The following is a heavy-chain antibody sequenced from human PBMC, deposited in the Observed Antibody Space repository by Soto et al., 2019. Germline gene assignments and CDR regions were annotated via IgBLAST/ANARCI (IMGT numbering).Heavy chain of an antibody. CDR3: ARGSGITMIVVVITTTHDAFDI. V-gene: IGHV4-34*01. CDR1: GGSFSGYY. CDR2: IIHSGST. Sequence: QVQLQQWGAGLLKPSETLSLTCAVYGGSFSGYYWSWIRQPPGKGLEWIGEIIHSGSTNYNPSLKSRVTISVDTSKNQFSLKLSSVTAADTAVYYCARGSGITMIVVVITTTHDAFDIWGQGTMVTVSS. D-gene: IGHD3-22*01. J-gene: IGHJ3*02.